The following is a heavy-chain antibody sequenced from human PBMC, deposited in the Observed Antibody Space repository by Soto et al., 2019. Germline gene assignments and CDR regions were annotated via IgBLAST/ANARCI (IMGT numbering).Heavy chain of an antibody. V-gene: IGHV1-18*01. J-gene: IGHJ5*02. D-gene: IGHD4-17*01. Sequence: ASVKVSCKASGYTFTSYGISWVRQAPGQGLEWMGWISAYNSNTNYAQKLQGRVTMTTDTSTSTAYMELRSLRSDDTAVYYCARCPPYGDSSFYNWFDPWGQGTLVTVSS. CDR1: GYTFTSYG. CDR3: ARCPPYGDSSFYNWFDP. CDR2: ISAYNSNT.